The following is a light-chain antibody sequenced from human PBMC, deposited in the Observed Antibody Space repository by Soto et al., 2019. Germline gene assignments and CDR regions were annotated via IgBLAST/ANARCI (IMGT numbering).Light chain of an antibody. CDR3: PQSYRTPPFT. CDR1: QSISSY. Sequence: DIQMTQSPSSLSASVGDRVTITCRASQSISSYLNWYQQKPGKAPKLLIYAASSLQSGVTSRFSGGGSWSDFTLTISSLQPEDVATYYCPQSYRTPPFTFGPGTKVDIK. J-gene: IGKJ3*01. V-gene: IGKV1-39*01. CDR2: AAS.